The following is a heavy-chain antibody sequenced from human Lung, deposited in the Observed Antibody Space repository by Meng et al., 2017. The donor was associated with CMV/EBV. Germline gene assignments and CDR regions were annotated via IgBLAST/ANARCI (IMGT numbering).Heavy chain of an antibody. CDR1: GLTFSSYG. Sequence: SLGLXCAASGLTFSSYGMHCVRQVPGKGLEWVAVIWNDGSIKYYADSVKGRFTISRDNSKNTLYLQMYSLRADDTAVYHCAKAQFGRYFDGRDGMDVWXQGTXVTVSS. V-gene: IGHV3-33*06. J-gene: IGHJ6*02. D-gene: IGHD3-9*01. CDR2: IWNDGSIK. CDR3: AKAQFGRYFDGRDGMDV.